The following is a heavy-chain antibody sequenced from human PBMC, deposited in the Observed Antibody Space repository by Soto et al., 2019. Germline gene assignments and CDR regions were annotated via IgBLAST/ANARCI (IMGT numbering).Heavy chain of an antibody. V-gene: IGHV1-8*01. CDR1: GYSFTGYD. Sequence: ASVKVSCKASGYSFTGYDINWVRQATGQGLEWMGWLNPNTGGTGYSQKFQGRLTLTRDTSIATAYMELTSLTSEDAAVYFCARARGTITTSDCWGQGNQVTFSS. D-gene: IGHD1-20*01. J-gene: IGHJ4*02. CDR2: LNPNTGGT. CDR3: ARARGTITTSDC.